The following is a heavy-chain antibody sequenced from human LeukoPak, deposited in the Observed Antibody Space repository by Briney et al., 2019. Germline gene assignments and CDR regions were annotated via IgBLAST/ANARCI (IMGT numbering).Heavy chain of an antibody. CDR3: ARVPELLWFGEFPY. CDR2: INPNSGGT. D-gene: IGHD3-10*01. V-gene: IGHV1-2*02. J-gene: IGHJ4*02. CDR1: VYTFTVYY. Sequence: GASVTVSCTASVYTFTVYYMHWVRQAPGQGLEWMGWINPNSGGTNYAQKFQGRVTMTRDTSISTAYMELSRLRSDDTAVYYCARVPELLWFGEFPYWGQGTLVTVSS.